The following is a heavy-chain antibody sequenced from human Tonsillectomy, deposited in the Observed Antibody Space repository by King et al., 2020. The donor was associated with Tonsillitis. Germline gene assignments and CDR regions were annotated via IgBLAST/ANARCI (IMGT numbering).Heavy chain of an antibody. D-gene: IGHD1-26*01. V-gene: IGHV3-15*07. CDR2: VKSKTDGGTT. CDR3: TTDGATSGSYYFTIL. J-gene: IGHJ4*02. Sequence: VQLVESGGGLVKPGGSLRLSCAASGFTFSNAWMNWVRQAPGKGLEWVGRVKSKTDGGTTDYAAPVKGRFTISRDDSKNTLELQMNSLKTEDTAVYYCTTDGATSGSYYFTILWGQGTLVTVSS. CDR1: GFTFSNAW.